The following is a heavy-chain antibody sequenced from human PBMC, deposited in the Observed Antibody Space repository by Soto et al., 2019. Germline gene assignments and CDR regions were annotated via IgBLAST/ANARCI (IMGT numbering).Heavy chain of an antibody. Sequence: QVQLVESGGGVVQPGRSLRLSCAASGFTFSSYGMHWVRQAPGKGLEWVAVIWYDGSNKYYADSVKGRFTISRDNSKNTLYLQMNGLRAEDTAVYYCARVPTSLEWLLYINYFDYWGQGTLVTVSS. CDR1: GFTFSSYG. J-gene: IGHJ4*02. V-gene: IGHV3-33*01. CDR3: ARVPTSLEWLLYINYFDY. D-gene: IGHD3-3*01. CDR2: IWYDGSNK.